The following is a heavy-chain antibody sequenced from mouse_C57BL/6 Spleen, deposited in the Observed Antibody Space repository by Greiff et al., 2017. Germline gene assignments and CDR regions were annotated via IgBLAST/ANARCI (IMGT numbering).Heavy chain of an antibody. D-gene: IGHD2-2*01. CDR2: IDPSDSYT. J-gene: IGHJ2*01. V-gene: IGHV1-50*01. CDR1: GYTFTSYW. Sequence: QVQLQQSGAELVKPGASVKLSCKASGYTFTSYWMQWVKQRPGQGLEWIGEIDPSDSYTNYNQKFKGKATLTVDTSSSTAYMQLSSLTSEDSAVXYCARREVTSNYCDYWGQGTTLTVSS. CDR3: ARREVTSNYCDY.